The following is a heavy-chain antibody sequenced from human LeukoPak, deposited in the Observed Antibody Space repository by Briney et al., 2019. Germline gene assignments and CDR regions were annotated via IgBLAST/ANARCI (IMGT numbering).Heavy chain of an antibody. CDR1: GYSFTTHW. CDR3: ARQVAQLAKIDY. Sequence: GESLKISCKGSGYSFTTHWIGWVRQMPGKGLEWMGIIYPDDSNTRYSPSFQGQVTLSADKSINTAYLQWSSLKASDTAMYYCARQVAQLAKIDYWGQGTLVTVSS. D-gene: IGHD2-2*01. J-gene: IGHJ4*02. V-gene: IGHV5-51*01. CDR2: IYPDDSNT.